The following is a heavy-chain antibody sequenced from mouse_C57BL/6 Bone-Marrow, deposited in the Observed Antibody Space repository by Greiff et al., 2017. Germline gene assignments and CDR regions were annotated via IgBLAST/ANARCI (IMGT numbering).Heavy chain of an antibody. CDR3: AREFY. Sequence: EVQLQQPGPELVKPGASVKISCKASGYSFTGYYMNWVKQSPEQSLEWIGEINPSTGGTTYNQKFKAKATLTVDKSSSTAYMQLKSLTSEDSAVYYYAREFYWGQGTLVTVSA. V-gene: IGHV1-42*01. CDR1: GYSFTGYY. CDR2: INPSTGGT. J-gene: IGHJ3*01.